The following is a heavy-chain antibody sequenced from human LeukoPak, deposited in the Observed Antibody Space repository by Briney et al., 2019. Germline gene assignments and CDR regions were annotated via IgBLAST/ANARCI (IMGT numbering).Heavy chain of an antibody. J-gene: IGHJ4*02. V-gene: IGHV4-4*07. CDR3: ASSAAAGISAWFDFVY. D-gene: IGHD6-13*01. Sequence: SETLSLTCTVSGGSSSTYYWSWIRQPAGKGLEWIGRIYAGGSTNYNPSLKSRVTMSLDTSKNQFSLRLSSVTAADAAVYYCASSAAAGISAWFDFVYWGQGTLVTVSS. CDR1: GGSSSTYY. CDR2: IYAGGST.